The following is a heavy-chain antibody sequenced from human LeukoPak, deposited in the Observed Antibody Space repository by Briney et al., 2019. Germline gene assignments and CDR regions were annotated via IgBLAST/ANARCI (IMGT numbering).Heavy chain of an antibody. D-gene: IGHD2-15*01. CDR1: GGSISSYY. CDR3: ARAHDSLLSNAFDI. Sequence: PSETLSLTCTVSGGSISSYYWSWIRQPPGKGLEWIGYIYYSGSTNYNPSLKSRVTISVDTSKNQFSLKLSSVTAADTAVYYCARAHDSLLSNAFDIWGQGTMVTVSS. V-gene: IGHV4-59*01. CDR2: IYYSGST. J-gene: IGHJ3*02.